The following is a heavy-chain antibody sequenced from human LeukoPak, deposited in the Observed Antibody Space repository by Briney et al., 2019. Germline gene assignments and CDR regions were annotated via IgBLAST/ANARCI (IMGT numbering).Heavy chain of an antibody. J-gene: IGHJ6*02. CDR3: AKEHCSSTSCYYYYGMDV. CDR1: GFTFSSYA. CDR2: LSGSGGST. D-gene: IGHD2-2*01. V-gene: IGHV3-23*01. Sequence: GGSLRLSCAASGFTFSSYAMSWVRQAPGKGLEWVSALSGSGGSTYYADSVKGRFTISRDNSKSTLYLQMNSLRAEDTAVYFCAKEHCSSTSCYYYYGMDVWGQGTTVTVSS.